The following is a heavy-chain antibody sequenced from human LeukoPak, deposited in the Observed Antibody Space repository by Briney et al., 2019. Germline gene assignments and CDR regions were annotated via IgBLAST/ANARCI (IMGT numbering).Heavy chain of an antibody. V-gene: IGHV3-11*01. J-gene: IGHJ2*01. CDR2: ISSPGSTT. Sequence: PGGSLRLSCAASGFSFSDYYMSWIRQAPGKGLERVSWVSFISSPGSTTYYADSVKGRFTISRDNAKNSLYLQMNSLSAGDTAVYYCARGGGYDSGYPRYFDLWGRGTLVTVSS. D-gene: IGHD3-9*01. CDR1: GFSFSDYY. CDR3: ARGGGYDSGYPRYFDL.